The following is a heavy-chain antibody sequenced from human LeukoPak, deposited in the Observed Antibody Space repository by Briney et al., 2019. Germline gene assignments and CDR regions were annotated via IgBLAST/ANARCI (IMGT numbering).Heavy chain of an antibody. CDR1: GFTFSSYG. Sequence: GGSLRLSCAASGFTFSSYGMHWVRQAPGKGLEWVAFIRSDGNYKYYADSVKGRFTISRDNSKNTLYVQMNSLRAGDTAVYYCAKQFLWFGELSHFDYWGQGTLVTVSS. CDR2: IRSDGNYK. CDR3: AKQFLWFGELSHFDY. J-gene: IGHJ4*02. V-gene: IGHV3-30*02. D-gene: IGHD3-10*01.